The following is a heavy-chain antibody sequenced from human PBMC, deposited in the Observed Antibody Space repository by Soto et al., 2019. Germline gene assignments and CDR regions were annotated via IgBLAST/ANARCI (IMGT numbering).Heavy chain of an antibody. V-gene: IGHV3-23*01. CDR3: AKESMPEHYGDTLFDY. CDR1: GFSFRSYA. D-gene: IGHD4-17*01. J-gene: IGHJ4*02. Sequence: QLLESGGGLIQPGGSLRLSCAASGFSFRSYALSWVRQAPGKGLEWVSTFSAGGRAYYADSVKGRFTIAKDTSKNTLILQARSLRAEDTAVYYCAKESMPEHYGDTLFDYWGQGTRVTVSS. CDR2: FSAGGRA.